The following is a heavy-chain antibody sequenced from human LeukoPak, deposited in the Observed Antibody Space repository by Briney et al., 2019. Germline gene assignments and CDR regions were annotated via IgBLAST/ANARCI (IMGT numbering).Heavy chain of an antibody. CDR1: GGTFSSYA. CDR3: AISQGSYYDTSGYLGGDY. CDR2: IIPIFGIA. V-gene: IGHV1-69*05. J-gene: IGHJ4*02. Sequence: ASVKVSCKASGGTFSSYAISWVRQAPGQGLEWRGGIIPIFGIANYAQKFQGRVTITTDESTSTAYMELSSLRSEDTAVYYCAISQGSYYDTSGYLGGDYWGQGTLVTVSS. D-gene: IGHD3-22*01.